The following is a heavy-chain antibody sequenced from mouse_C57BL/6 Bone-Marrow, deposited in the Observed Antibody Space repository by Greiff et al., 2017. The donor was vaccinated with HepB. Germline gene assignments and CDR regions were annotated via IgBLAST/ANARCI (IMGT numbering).Heavy chain of an antibody. V-gene: IGHV5-2*01. D-gene: IGHD3-2*02. CDR2: INSDGGST. CDR3: ATAQATVRAMDY. CDR1: EYEFPSHD. J-gene: IGHJ4*01. Sequence: EVHLVESGGGLVQPGESLKLSCESNEYEFPSHDMSWVRKTPEKRLELVAAINSDGGSTYYPDTMERRFIISRDNTKKTLYLQMSSLRSEDTALYYCATAQATVRAMDYWGQGTSVTVSS.